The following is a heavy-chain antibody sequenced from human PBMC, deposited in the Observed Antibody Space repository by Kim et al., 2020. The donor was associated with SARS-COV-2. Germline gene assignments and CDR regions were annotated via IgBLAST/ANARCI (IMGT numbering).Heavy chain of an antibody. Sequence: ASVKVSCKASGYTFTSYAMHWVRQAPGQRLEWMGWINAGNGNTKYSQKFQGRVTITRDTSASTAYMELSSLRSEDTAVYYCARPGWAPIYYYYGMDVWGQGTTVTVSS. CDR1: GYTFTSYA. J-gene: IGHJ6*02. CDR3: ARPGWAPIYYYYGMDV. CDR2: INAGNGNT. D-gene: IGHD3-16*01. V-gene: IGHV1-3*01.